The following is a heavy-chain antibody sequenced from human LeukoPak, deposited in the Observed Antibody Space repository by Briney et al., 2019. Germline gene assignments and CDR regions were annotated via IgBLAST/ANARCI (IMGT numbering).Heavy chain of an antibody. CDR1: GGTFSSYA. Sequence: ASVKVSCKASGGTFSSYAISWVRQAPGQGLEWMGGIIPIFGTANYAQKFQGRGTITTDESTSTAYMELSSLRSEDTAVYYCARADNPYYYYYMDVWGKGTTVTVSS. CDR3: ARADNPYYYYYMDV. CDR2: IIPIFGTA. V-gene: IGHV1-69*05. J-gene: IGHJ6*03. D-gene: IGHD5-24*01.